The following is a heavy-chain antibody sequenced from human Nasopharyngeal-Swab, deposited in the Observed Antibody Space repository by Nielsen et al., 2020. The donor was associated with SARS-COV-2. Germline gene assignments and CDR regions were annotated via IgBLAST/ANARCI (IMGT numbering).Heavy chain of an antibody. J-gene: IGHJ5*02. D-gene: IGHD6-13*01. V-gene: IGHV4-39*07. CDR3: ASSSWDNWFDP. CDR2: IYYSGST. Sequence: WIRQPPGKGLERIGSIYYSGSTYYNPSLKSRVTISVDTSKNQFSLKLSSVTAADTAVYYCASSSWDNWFDPWGQGTLVTVSS.